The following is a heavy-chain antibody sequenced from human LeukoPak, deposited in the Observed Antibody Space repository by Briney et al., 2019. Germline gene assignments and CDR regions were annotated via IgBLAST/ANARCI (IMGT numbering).Heavy chain of an antibody. V-gene: IGHV1-58*02. Sequence: SVKVSCKASGFTFTSSAMQWVRQARGQRLEWIGWIVVGSGNTNYAQKFQERVTITRDMSTSTAYMELSSLRSEDTAVYYCARGGYCSSTSCYGFDYWGQGTLVTVSS. CDR2: IVVGSGNT. CDR3: ARGGYCSSTSCYGFDY. D-gene: IGHD2-2*01. J-gene: IGHJ4*02. CDR1: GFTFTSSA.